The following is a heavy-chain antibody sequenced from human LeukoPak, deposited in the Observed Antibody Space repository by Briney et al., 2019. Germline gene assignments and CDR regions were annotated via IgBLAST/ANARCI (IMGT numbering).Heavy chain of an antibody. D-gene: IGHD6-19*01. CDR3: ARSARVRSSGWPSTWFDP. J-gene: IGHJ5*02. V-gene: IGHV1-2*02. CDR1: GYTFTGYY. CDR2: INPNSGGT. Sequence: PGASVKVSCKASGYTFTGYYMHWVRQAPGQGLEWMGWINPNSGGTNYAQKFQGRVTMTRDTSISTAYMELSRLRSDDTAVYYCARSARVRSSGWPSTWFDPWGQGTLVTVSS.